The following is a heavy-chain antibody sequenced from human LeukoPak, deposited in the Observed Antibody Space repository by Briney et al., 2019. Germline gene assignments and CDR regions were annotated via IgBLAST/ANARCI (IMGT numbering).Heavy chain of an antibody. Sequence: PGGSLRLSCAASGFTVSSNYMSWVRQAPGKGLEWVSVIYSGGSTYYADSVKGRFTISRDNSKNTLYLQMNGLRAEDTAVYYCARELAAAAGTIYYFDYWGQGTLVTVSS. D-gene: IGHD6-13*01. V-gene: IGHV3-66*01. CDR1: GFTVSSNY. J-gene: IGHJ4*02. CDR3: ARELAAAAGTIYYFDY. CDR2: IYSGGST.